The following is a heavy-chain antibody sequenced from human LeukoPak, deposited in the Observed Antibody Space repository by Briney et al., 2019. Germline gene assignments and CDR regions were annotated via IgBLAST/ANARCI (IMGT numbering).Heavy chain of an antibody. CDR2: ISYDGSTK. D-gene: IGHD6-13*01. Sequence: GRSLRLSCAASGFTFSRYGMHWVRQAPGKGLDWVAVISYDGSTKYYADSVKGRFTISRDNSKNTLYLQMNSLRTEDTAVYYCGRDGTIAAAGADWFDPWGQGTLVTVSS. J-gene: IGHJ5*02. CDR3: GRDGTIAAAGADWFDP. CDR1: GFTFSRYG. V-gene: IGHV3-30*03.